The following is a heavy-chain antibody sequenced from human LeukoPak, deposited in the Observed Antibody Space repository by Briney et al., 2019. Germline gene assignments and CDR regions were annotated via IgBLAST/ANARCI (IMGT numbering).Heavy chain of an antibody. D-gene: IGHD3-10*01. CDR1: GFTFSSYG. CDR2: ISGSGGST. CDR3: AKDQKLWFGEYLTNPPSDYFDY. V-gene: IGHV3-23*01. J-gene: IGHJ4*02. Sequence: PGGSLRLSCAASGFTFSSYGMSWVRQAPGKGLEWVSAISGSGGSTYYADSVKGRFTISRDNSKNTLYLQMNSLRAEDTAVYYCAKDQKLWFGEYLTNPPSDYFDYWGQGTLVTVSS.